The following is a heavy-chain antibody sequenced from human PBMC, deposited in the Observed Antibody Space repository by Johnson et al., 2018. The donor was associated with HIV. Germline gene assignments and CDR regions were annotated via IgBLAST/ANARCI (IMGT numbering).Heavy chain of an antibody. CDR3: AREQGSGSYSIHAFDI. D-gene: IGHD1-26*01. Sequence: QVQLVESGGGLVQPGGSLRLSCVASGFSFDDFAVSWVRQVPGRGLEWVAVISYDGSNKYYADSVKGRFTISRDNSKNTLYLQMNSLRAEDTAVYYCAREQGSGSYSIHAFDIWGQGTMVTVSS. CDR1: GFSFDDFA. CDR2: ISYDGSNK. V-gene: IGHV3-30-3*01. J-gene: IGHJ3*02.